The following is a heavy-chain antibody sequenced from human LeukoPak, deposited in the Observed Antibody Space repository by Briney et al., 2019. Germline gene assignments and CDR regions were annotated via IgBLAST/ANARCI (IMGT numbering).Heavy chain of an antibody. J-gene: IGHJ5*02. CDR3: AKLTVGGAAAALTS. CDR2: ISDTSSPI. CDR1: GITVSSNY. Sequence: GGSLRLSCAASGITVSSNYMNWVRQAPGKGLEWIAYISDTSSPIYYADSVKGRFTISRDNAKNSAFLQMNSLRDEDTAVYYCAKLTVGGAAAALTSWGQGTLVTVSS. D-gene: IGHD6-13*01. V-gene: IGHV3-48*02.